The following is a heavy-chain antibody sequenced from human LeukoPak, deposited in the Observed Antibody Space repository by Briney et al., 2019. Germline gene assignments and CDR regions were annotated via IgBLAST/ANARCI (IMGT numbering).Heavy chain of an antibody. J-gene: IGHJ4*02. CDR2: ISFDGSNK. CDR1: GFTFSSYG. D-gene: IGHD2-2*01. Sequence: GGSLRLSCAASGFTFSSYGMHWVRQAPGKGLEWVAVISFDGSNKYYADSVKGRSTISRDNSKNTLYLQMNSLRAEDTAVYYCAKDQCSSTSCYGELDYWGQGTLVTVSS. CDR3: AKDQCSSTSCYGELDY. V-gene: IGHV3-30*18.